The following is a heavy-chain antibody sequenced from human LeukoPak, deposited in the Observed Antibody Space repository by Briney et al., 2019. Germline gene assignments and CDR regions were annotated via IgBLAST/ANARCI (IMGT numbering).Heavy chain of an antibody. CDR1: GYTLTSYG. Sequence: GASVKVSCKASGYTLTSYGISWVRQAPGQGLEWMGWISAYNGNTNYAQKLQGRVTMTTDTSTSTAYMELRSLRSDDTAVYYCATGDSSGYYPTFDYWGQGTLVTVSS. CDR2: ISAYNGNT. CDR3: ATGDSSGYYPTFDY. D-gene: IGHD3-22*01. J-gene: IGHJ4*02. V-gene: IGHV1-18*01.